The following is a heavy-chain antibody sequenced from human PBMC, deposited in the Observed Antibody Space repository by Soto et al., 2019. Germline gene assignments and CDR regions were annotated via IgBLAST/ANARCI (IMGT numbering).Heavy chain of an antibody. CDR1: GFTFSTYG. D-gene: IGHD6-19*01. V-gene: IGHV3-30*03. CDR2: VSYDGNNK. CDR3: ARESSGWPNAFDI. Sequence: PGGSLRLSCTPSGFTFSTYGIHWVRQAPGKGLEWVAVVSYDGNNKYYVDSVKGRFTISRDNSKNTLWLQMDSLRAEDTAMYYYARESSGWPNAFDIWGQGTMVTVSS. J-gene: IGHJ3*02.